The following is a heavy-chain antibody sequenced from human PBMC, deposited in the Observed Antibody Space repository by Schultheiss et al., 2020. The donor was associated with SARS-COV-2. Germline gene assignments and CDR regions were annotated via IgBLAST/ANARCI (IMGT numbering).Heavy chain of an antibody. V-gene: IGHV3-48*01. J-gene: IGHJ5*02. D-gene: IGHD4-17*01. CDR2: ISSSSSTI. CDR1: GFTFSSYS. Sequence: GESLKISCAASGFTFSSYSMNWVRQAPGKGLEWVSYISSSSSTIYYADSVKGRFTISRDNAKNSLYLQMNSLRAEDTAVYYCARDGTTVSYNWFDPWGQGTLVTVSS. CDR3: ARDGTTVSYNWFDP.